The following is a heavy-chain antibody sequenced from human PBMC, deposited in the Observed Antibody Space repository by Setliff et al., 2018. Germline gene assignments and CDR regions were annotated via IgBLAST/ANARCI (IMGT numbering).Heavy chain of an antibody. J-gene: IGHJ4*02. D-gene: IGHD6-25*01. CDR2: INSDGSST. V-gene: IGHV3-74*01. CDR1: GFSFNNYW. Sequence: GGSLRLSCEASGFSFNNYWMYWVRQVPGKGLVWVSGINSDGSSTSYADSVRGRFTISRDNARDSLYLQMNSLRAEDTAVYYCVRDTTSGWMLTNWGQGTLVTVSS. CDR3: VRDTTSGWMLTN.